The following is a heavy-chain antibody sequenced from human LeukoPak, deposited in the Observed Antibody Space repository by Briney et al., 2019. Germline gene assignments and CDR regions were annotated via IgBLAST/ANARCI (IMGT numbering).Heavy chain of an antibody. D-gene: IGHD6-19*01. CDR1: GFTFSNYW. Sequence: GGSLRLSCAASGFTFSNYWMHWFRQAPGKGLVWVSHINSDGSSTTYADSVKGRFTISRDNAKNTLYLQMNSLRAEDTAVYYCARGKYSSGWFDYWGQGTLVTVSS. J-gene: IGHJ4*02. CDR3: ARGKYSSGWFDY. CDR2: INSDGSST. V-gene: IGHV3-74*01.